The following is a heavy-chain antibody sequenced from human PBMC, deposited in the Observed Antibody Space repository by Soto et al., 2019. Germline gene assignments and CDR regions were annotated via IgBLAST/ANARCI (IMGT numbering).Heavy chain of an antibody. J-gene: IGHJ4*02. CDR3: ARGRTLRY. V-gene: IGHV4-34*02. Sequence: QVQLQQWGAGLLKPSETLSLTCAVYGGSFSGYYWSWIRQSPGKGLEWIGEITHSGSTNYNSSLTTRVTISVDTSKNQFSLKLSSVTAADTAVYYCARGRTLRYWGQGTLVTVSS. CDR2: ITHSGST. CDR1: GGSFSGYY.